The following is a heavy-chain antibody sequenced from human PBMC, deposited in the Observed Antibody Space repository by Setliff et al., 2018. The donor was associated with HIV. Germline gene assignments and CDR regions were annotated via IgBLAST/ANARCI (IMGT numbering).Heavy chain of an antibody. CDR1: GGSLSGSY. CDR3: ARHSPSDY. CDR2: VNHSGST. Sequence: SETLSLTCGVSGGSLSGSYWSWIRQSPEKGLEWIGEVNHSGSTNYHPSLKSRVTISVDTSKNQFFLKLSSVAAADTAVYYCARHSPSDYWGQGTLVTVSS. J-gene: IGHJ4*02. V-gene: IGHV4-34*01.